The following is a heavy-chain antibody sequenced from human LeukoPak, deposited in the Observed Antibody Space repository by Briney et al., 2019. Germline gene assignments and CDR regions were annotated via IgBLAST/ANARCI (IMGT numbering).Heavy chain of an antibody. CDR2: IYSDGRT. CDR3: AKVRVATIELFDY. J-gene: IGHJ4*02. Sequence: GGSLRLSCAASGFTFSSTSMSWVRQAPGKGLEWVSVIYSDGRTYYADSVKGRFTISRDNSKNTLYLETNSLRAEDTAVYYCAKVRVATIELFDYWGQGTRVTVSA. CDR1: GFTFSSTS. D-gene: IGHD5-24*01. V-gene: IGHV3-53*01.